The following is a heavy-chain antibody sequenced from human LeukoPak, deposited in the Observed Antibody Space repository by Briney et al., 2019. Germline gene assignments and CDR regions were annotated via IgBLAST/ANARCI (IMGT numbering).Heavy chain of an antibody. J-gene: IGHJ4*02. D-gene: IGHD4-17*01. Sequence: GASVKVSCKGSGYTFTSYWIAWVRQMPGKGLEWMGTIYPGDSHSTYSPSFKGQVTISADKSISTAYLQWSTLKASDTAMYYCARRSYGDYMSFDYWGQGTLVTVSS. V-gene: IGHV5-51*01. CDR2: IYPGDSHS. CDR1: GYTFTSYW. CDR3: ARRSYGDYMSFDY.